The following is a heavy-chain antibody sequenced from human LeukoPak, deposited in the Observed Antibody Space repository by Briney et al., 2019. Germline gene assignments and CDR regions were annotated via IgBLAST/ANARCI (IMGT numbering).Heavy chain of an antibody. CDR2: INPTNGGT. D-gene: IGHD1-26*01. CDR1: GYTFTGYY. Sequence: ASVKVSCKASGYTFTGYYIDWVRQAPGQGLEWMGCINPTNGGTHYAQTFKGRVTMTRDTSISTAYMELSSLRFDDTALYYCARAAVGMLGGTNPFDNWGQGTLVTVCS. J-gene: IGHJ4*02. CDR3: ARAAVGMLGGTNPFDN. V-gene: IGHV1-2*02.